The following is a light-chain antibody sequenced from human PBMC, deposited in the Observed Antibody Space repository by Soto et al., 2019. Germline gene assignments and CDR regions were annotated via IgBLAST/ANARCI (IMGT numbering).Light chain of an antibody. CDR1: SSNIGTST. J-gene: IGLJ1*01. Sequence: QSVLTQPPSASGTPGQRVTISCSGSSSNIGTSTVNWYQQLPGTAPKLLIYTNNQRPSGVPDRLSGSKSGTSASLAISGLQSEDEADYYCAAWDDSLNGHVFGTGTKVTVL. CDR3: AAWDDSLNGHV. V-gene: IGLV1-44*01. CDR2: TNN.